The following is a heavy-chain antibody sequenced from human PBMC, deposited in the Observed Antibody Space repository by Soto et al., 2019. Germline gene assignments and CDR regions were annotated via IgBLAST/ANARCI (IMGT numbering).Heavy chain of an antibody. CDR2: IYYSGST. Sequence: SETLSLTCTVSGGSISSGGYYWSWIRQHPGKGLEWIGYIYYSGSTYYNPSLKSRVTISVDTSKNQFSLKLSSVTAADTAVYYCAIASGRGYYYYYMHVWGKGTTVTVSS. CDR1: GGSISSGGYY. CDR3: AIASGRGYYYYYMHV. V-gene: IGHV4-31*03. D-gene: IGHD3-10*01. J-gene: IGHJ6*03.